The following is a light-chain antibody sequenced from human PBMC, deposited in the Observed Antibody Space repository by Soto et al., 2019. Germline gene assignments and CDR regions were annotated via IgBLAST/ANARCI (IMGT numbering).Light chain of an antibody. CDR3: SSYTDTSPYV. Sequence: QSVLTQPASVSGSPGQSITISCTGTSSDVGASNYVSWYRQDPGKAPKLMISDVSKRPSGVSNRFSGSKSGNTASLTISGLQAEDEADYYCSSYTDTSPYVFGTGTKLTVL. V-gene: IGLV2-14*01. CDR1: SSDVGASNY. J-gene: IGLJ1*01. CDR2: DVS.